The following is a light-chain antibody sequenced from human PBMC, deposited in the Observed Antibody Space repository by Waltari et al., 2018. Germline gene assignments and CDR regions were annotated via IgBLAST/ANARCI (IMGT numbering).Light chain of an antibody. J-gene: IGLJ3*02. CDR1: IANIGKNA. CDR2: DDN. Sequence: QSVLTQPPSMSAAPRQRVAISCSGNIANIGKNAVNWYQQLPGKAPKLLIYDDNLLPSGVSDRFSGSKSGTSASLAISGLQSEDEADYYCSSWDDTLSGWVFGGGTKLTVL. CDR3: SSWDDTLSGWV. V-gene: IGLV1-36*01.